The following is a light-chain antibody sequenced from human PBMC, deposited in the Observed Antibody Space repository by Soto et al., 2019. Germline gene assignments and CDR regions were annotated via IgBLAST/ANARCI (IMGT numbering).Light chain of an antibody. Sequence: DIQMTQSPSTLSASIGDRVIITCRASQNIGRYLGWYQQKPGEAPKFLIYAASSLERGVPSRFSGGRSETEFTLTISGLQPDDFATYYCLQYNGFTRTFGQGTKV. CDR1: QNIGRY. J-gene: IGKJ1*01. CDR2: AAS. CDR3: LQYNGFTRT. V-gene: IGKV1-5*03.